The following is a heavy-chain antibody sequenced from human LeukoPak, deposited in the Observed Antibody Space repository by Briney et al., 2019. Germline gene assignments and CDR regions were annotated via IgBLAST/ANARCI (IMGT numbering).Heavy chain of an antibody. CDR3: ARTGIAAAALDWFDP. Sequence: GGSLRLSCAASGFTFSSYSIHWVRQAPGKGLEWVALISYDGNNKYYADSVKGRFTISRDNSKSTLYLQMNSLRAEDTAVYYCARTGIAAAALDWFDPWGQGTLVTVSS. J-gene: IGHJ5*02. CDR2: ISYDGNNK. D-gene: IGHD6-13*01. V-gene: IGHV3-30*14. CDR1: GFTFSSYS.